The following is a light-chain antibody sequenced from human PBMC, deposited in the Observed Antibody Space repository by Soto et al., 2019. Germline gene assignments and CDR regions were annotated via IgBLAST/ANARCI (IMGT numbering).Light chain of an antibody. CDR2: KAS. CDR3: QQYNSYS. Sequence: DIPMTQSPSTLSASVGDRVTIICRASQTIDSWLAWYQQRPGKPPNLLIYKASTLASGVPSRFSGSGSGTEFTLTISSLQPDDFVTYYCQQYNSYSFGQGTKVDI. CDR1: QTIDSW. J-gene: IGKJ1*01. V-gene: IGKV1-5*03.